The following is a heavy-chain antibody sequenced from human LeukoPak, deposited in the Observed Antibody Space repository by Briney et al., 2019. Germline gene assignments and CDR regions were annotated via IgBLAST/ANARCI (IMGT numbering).Heavy chain of an antibody. V-gene: IGHV1-2*02. Sequence: ASVKVSCKASGYTFTGYYMHWVRQAPGQGLEWMGWINPNSGGTKYAQKFQGRVTMTRDTSISTAYVELSRLTSDDTAVYYCAREVGDIVVVPVAIGRPPTQNYNWFDPWGQGTLVTVSS. CDR3: AREVGDIVVVPVAIGRPPTQNYNWFDP. CDR1: GYTFTGYY. D-gene: IGHD2-2*01. CDR2: INPNSGGT. J-gene: IGHJ5*02.